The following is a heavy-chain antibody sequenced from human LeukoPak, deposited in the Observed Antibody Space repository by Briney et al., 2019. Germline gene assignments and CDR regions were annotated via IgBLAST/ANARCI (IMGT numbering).Heavy chain of an antibody. CDR1: GFTFSDYY. CDR3: ARDHGSGINYYYGMDV. V-gene: IGHV3-11*01. J-gene: IGHJ6*02. CDR2: ISSSGSTI. Sequence: GGSLRLSCAASGFTFSDYYMSWIRQAPGKGLEWVSYISSSGSTIYYADSVKGRFTISRDNAKNSLYLQMNSLRAEDTAVYYCARDHGSGINYYYGMDVWGQGTTVTVSS. D-gene: IGHD3-10*01.